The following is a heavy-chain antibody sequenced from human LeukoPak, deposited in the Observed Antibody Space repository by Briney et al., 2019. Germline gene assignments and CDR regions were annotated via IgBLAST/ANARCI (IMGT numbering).Heavy chain of an antibody. J-gene: IGHJ3*02. CDR3: AKDSIPASYCGGDCYKDAFDI. CDR1: GFTFDDYA. CDR2: ISGDGGST. V-gene: IGHV3-43*02. Sequence: GGSLRLSCAASGFTFDDYAMHWVRQAPGKGLEWVSLISGDGGSTYYADSVKCRFTISRDNSKNSLYLQMNSLRTEDTALYYCAKDSIPASYCGGDCYKDAFDIWGQGTMVTVSS. D-gene: IGHD2-21*02.